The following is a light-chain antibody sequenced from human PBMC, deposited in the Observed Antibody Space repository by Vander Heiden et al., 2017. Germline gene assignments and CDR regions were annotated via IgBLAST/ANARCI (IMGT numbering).Light chain of an antibody. J-gene: IGLJ2*01. V-gene: IGLV2-11*01. Sequence: QSALTPPRSVSGSPGQSVTISCTGTSSDVGGYNYVSWYQQHPGKAPKLMTYDVSKRPSGVPDRFSGSKSGNTASLTVSGLQAEDEADYYCCSYAGSRVVFGGGTKLTVL. CDR1: SSDVGGYNY. CDR3: CSYAGSRVV. CDR2: DVS.